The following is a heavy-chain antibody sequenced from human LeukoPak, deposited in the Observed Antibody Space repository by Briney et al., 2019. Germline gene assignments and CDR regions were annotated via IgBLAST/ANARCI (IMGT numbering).Heavy chain of an antibody. J-gene: IGHJ6*03. D-gene: IGHD1-26*01. CDR2: IYISGST. V-gene: IGHV4-61*02. CDR3: ARTGGSFYFYYYMDV. Sequence: SETLSLTCTVSGGSISSGSYYWSWIRQPAGKGLEWIGRIYISGSTNYNPSLKSRVTISVDTSKNQFSLKLSSVTAADTAVYYCARTGGSFYFYYYMDVWGKGTTVTVSS. CDR1: GGSISSGSYY.